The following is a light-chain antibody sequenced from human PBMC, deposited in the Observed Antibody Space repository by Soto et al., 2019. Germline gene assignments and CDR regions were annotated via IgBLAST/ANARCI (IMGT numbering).Light chain of an antibody. CDR3: QQYYSTPWT. CDR1: QSVLYRSNNHNY. Sequence: DIVMTQSPDSLAVSLGERATINCKSSQSVLYRSNNHNYLAWYQQKPGQPPRLLIYWASTRESGVPDRFSGSGSGTDFTLTISSLQAEDVAVYYCQQYYSTPWTFGQGT. J-gene: IGKJ1*01. CDR2: WAS. V-gene: IGKV4-1*01.